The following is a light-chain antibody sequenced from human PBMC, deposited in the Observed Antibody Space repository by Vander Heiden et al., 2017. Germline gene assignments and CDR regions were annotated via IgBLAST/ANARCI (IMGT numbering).Light chain of an antibody. V-gene: IGKV3-11*01. Sequence: EIVLTQPPATLSLSPGERATLSCRASQSVGSKLHWFQQKPGQAPRLLIYDISNRASAIPVRFRGSGSGTDFTLTIDSLEPEDFAVYYWQQRTDWPVTFGQGTTLEI. CDR3: QQRTDWPVT. CDR2: DIS. J-gene: IGKJ2*01. CDR1: QSVGSK.